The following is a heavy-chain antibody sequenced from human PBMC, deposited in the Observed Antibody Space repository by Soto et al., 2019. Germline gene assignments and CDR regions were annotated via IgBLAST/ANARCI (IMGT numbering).Heavy chain of an antibody. V-gene: IGHV2-26*01. CDR2: IFSNDEK. J-gene: IGHJ6*02. CDR1: GFSLSNARMG. Sequence: SGPTLVNPTETLTLTCTVSGFSLSNARMGVSWIRQPPGEALEWLAHIFSNDEKSYSTSLKSRLTISKDTSKSQVVLTMTNMDPVDTATYYCARIRGYSYFNYYYGMDVWGQGTTVTVSS. CDR3: ARIRGYSYFNYYYGMDV. D-gene: IGHD5-18*01.